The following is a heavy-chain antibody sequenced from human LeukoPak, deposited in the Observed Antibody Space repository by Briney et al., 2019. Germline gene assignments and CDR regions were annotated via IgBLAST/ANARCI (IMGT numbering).Heavy chain of an antibody. Sequence: GVSLRLSCAASGFIFSSYWMHWVRQAPGKGLVWVSRINSDGSSTSYADSVKGRFTIPRDNAKNTLYLQMNSLRAEDTAVYYCARRVVVPAAPYYFDYWGQGTLVTVSS. D-gene: IGHD2-2*01. V-gene: IGHV3-74*01. J-gene: IGHJ4*02. CDR2: INSDGSST. CDR1: GFIFSSYW. CDR3: ARRVVVPAAPYYFDY.